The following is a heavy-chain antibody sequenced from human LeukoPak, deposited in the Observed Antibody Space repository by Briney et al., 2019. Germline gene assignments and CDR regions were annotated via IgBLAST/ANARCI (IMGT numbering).Heavy chain of an antibody. CDR1: GFTFSSYG. V-gene: IGHV3-30*18. CDR2: ISYDGSNK. Sequence: GGSLRLSCAASGFTFSSYGMHWVRQAPGKGLEWVAVISYDGSNKYYADSVKGRFTISRDNSKNTLYLQMNSLRAEDTAVYYCVKEQEKVLWFGELLSFDYWGQGTLVTVSS. J-gene: IGHJ4*02. D-gene: IGHD3-10*01. CDR3: VKEQEKVLWFGELLSFDY.